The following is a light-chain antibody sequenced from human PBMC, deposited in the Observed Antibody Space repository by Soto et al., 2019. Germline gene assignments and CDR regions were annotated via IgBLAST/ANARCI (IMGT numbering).Light chain of an antibody. CDR3: ENWDSHTHRGV. CDR2: LEGRGSY. Sequence: QPVLTQSSSASASLGSSVTLTCTLSSGHSSYIIAWHQQQPGKAPRYLMKLEGRGSYNKGSGVPDRFSGSSSGADRYLTISNLQAEDEADYYCENWDSHTHRGVFGGGTKVTVL. CDR1: SGHSSYI. J-gene: IGLJ2*01. V-gene: IGLV4-60*03.